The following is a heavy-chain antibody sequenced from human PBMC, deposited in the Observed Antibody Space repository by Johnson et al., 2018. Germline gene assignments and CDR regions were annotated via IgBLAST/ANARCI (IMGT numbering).Heavy chain of an antibody. D-gene: IGHD4-17*01. J-gene: IGHJ3*01. Sequence: VQLQESGGGLVQPGRSLRLSCAASGFTFDNYAMHWVRRTPGKGLEWGSVISWNGHTRGYADPVKGRLPVSRDNAKNSLYLQMNSLTAEDTALYYCTKDTNANLDYDYTFDLWGQGTTVIVSS. CDR1: GFTFDNYA. CDR3: TKDTNANLDYDYTFDL. V-gene: IGHV3-9*01. CDR2: ISWNGHTR.